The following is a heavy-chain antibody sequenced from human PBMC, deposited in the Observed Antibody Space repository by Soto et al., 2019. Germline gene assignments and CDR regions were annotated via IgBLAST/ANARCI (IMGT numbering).Heavy chain of an antibody. D-gene: IGHD2-8*01. CDR1: GFTFDDYG. CDR2: INWNGGST. Sequence: EVQLVESGGGVVRPGGSLRLSCAASGFTFDDYGMSWVRQAPGKGLEWVSGINWNGGSTGYADSVKGRFTISRDNAKNSLDLQMNSLRDEDTALYDCARDVTRTRGNAFDIWGQGTMVTVSS. V-gene: IGHV3-20*01. CDR3: ARDVTRTRGNAFDI. J-gene: IGHJ3*02.